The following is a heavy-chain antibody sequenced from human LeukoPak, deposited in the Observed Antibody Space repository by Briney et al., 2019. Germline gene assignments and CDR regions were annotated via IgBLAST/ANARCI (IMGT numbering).Heavy chain of an antibody. V-gene: IGHV3-30*02. Sequence: SGGSLRLSCAASGFTFSNYGMHWVRQAPGKGLEWVAFVRYDESTKFYADSVKGRFTISIDNSKTTLYLQMNSLRPEDTAVYYYAKDVPAAYFDYWGQGTLVTVSS. D-gene: IGHD2-2*01. CDR3: AKDVPAAYFDY. CDR2: VRYDESTK. CDR1: GFTFSNYG. J-gene: IGHJ4*02.